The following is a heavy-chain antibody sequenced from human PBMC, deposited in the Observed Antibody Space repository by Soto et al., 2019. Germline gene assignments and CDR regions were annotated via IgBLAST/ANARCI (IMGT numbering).Heavy chain of an antibody. J-gene: IGHJ4*02. V-gene: IGHV3-23*01. CDR1: GFTFSSYA. Sequence: EVQLLESGGGLVQPGGSLRLSCAASGFTFSSYAMSWVRQAPGKGLEWVSAISGSGGSTYYADSVKGRFTISRDNSKNTLYLQMNSLRAEDTAVYYCAKAYDYVWGSYRRYFDYWGKGTLVTVSS. CDR3: AKAYDYVWGSYRRYFDY. CDR2: ISGSGGST. D-gene: IGHD3-16*02.